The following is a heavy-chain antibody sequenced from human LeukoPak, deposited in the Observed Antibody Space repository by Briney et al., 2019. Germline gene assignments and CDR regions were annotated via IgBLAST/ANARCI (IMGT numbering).Heavy chain of an antibody. J-gene: IGHJ6*02. CDR3: AKDKGNQQLYALDV. CDR1: XFLXNDYG. D-gene: IGHD1-1*01. CDR2: MRFDGNTK. Sequence: SXRLXXXXXXFLXNDYGMHWVRQXPGXGPEWVAAMRFDGNTKYYVDSVKGRFTISRDTSKNTLFLQMNSLRDEDTATYYCAKDKGNQQLYALDVWGQGTTVSVSS. V-gene: IGHV3-33*06.